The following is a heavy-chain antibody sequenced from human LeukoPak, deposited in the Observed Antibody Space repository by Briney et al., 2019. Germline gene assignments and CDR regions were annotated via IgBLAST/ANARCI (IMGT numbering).Heavy chain of an antibody. CDR3: ARVLSSGSYYGFGY. CDR1: GGTFSSYA. D-gene: IGHD1-26*01. Sequence: ASVKVSCKASGGTFSSYAISWVRQAPGQGLEWMGGIIPIFGTANYAQKFQGRVTITADESTSTAYMELSSLRSEDTAVYYCARVLSSGSYYGFGYWGQGTLVTVSS. CDR2: IIPIFGTA. J-gene: IGHJ4*02. V-gene: IGHV1-69*13.